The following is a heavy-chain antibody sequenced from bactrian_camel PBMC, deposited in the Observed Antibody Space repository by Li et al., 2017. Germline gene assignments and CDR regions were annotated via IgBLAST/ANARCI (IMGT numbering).Heavy chain of an antibody. CDR2: IYTRSINE. Sequence: HVQQVESGGGLVQPGGSLNLSCAATGKTNVLNCMGWFRQAPGKEREGVALIYTRSINEFYADSVKGRFTISRDYAKNTVYLQMNSLKSEDTALYYCATGAPYYSDSIDFAYWGQGTQVTVS. D-gene: IGHD4*01. V-gene: IGHV3S54*01. J-gene: IGHJ6*01. CDR3: ATGAPYYSDSIDFAY. CDR1: GKTNVLNC.